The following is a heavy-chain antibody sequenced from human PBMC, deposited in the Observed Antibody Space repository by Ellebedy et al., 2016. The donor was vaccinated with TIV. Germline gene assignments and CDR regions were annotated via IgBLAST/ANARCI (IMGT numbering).Heavy chain of an antibody. J-gene: IGHJ4*02. CDR1: GFTFSSYT. CDR2: ISAISSFI. CDR3: VTWGQSYGR. V-gene: IGHV3-21*04. Sequence: GESLKISCTASGFTFSSYTMNWVRQAPGKGLEGVSSISAISSFIYYADSVKGRFTISRDNAKRSLFLQMNSLRVDDTGVYSCVTWGQSYGRWGQGSLVTISS. D-gene: IGHD3-16*01.